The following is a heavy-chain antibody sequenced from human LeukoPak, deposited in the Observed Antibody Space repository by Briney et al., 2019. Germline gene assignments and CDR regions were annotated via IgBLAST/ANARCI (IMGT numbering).Heavy chain of an antibody. D-gene: IGHD3-22*01. V-gene: IGHV4-4*07. CDR3: ARDLYDSSLYYYYGMDV. CDR1: GGSISSYY. J-gene: IGHJ6*02. Sequence: SETLSLACTVSGGSISSYYWSWIRQPAGKGLEWIGRIYTSGTTNYNPSLKSRVTISVDTSKNQFSLKLSSVTAADTALYYCARDLYDSSLYYYYGMDVWGQGTTVTVSS. CDR2: IYTSGTT.